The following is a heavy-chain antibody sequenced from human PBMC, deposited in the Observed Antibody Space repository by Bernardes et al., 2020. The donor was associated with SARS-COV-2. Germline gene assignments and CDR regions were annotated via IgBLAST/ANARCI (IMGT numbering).Heavy chain of an antibody. J-gene: IGHJ4*02. V-gene: IGHV3-15*01. D-gene: IGHD3-9*01. CDR2: IKRKSDGETT. Sequence: GGSLRLSCAASGFTFSDEWMSWVRQAPGKGLEWVGRIKRKSDGETTDYAAPVKGRFTVSRDDSTSTLYLQMDSLRAEDTAVYYCARIDDVTGRDYWGQGTLVTVSS. CDR3: ARIDDVTGRDY. CDR1: GFTFSDEW.